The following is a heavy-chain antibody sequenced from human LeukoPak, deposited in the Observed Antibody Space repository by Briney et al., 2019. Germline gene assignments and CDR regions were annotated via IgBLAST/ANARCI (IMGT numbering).Heavy chain of an antibody. CDR2: ISYDGSNK. CDR3: ARGPYYYDSSSYPEYYYYGMDV. V-gene: IGHV3-30*03. D-gene: IGHD3-22*01. CDR1: GFTFSSYG. Sequence: GRTLRLSCAASGFTFSSYGMHWVRQAPGKGLEWVAVISYDGSNKYYADSVKGRFTISRDNSKNTLYLQMNSLRAEDTAVYYCARGPYYYDSSSYPEYYYYGMDVWGQGTTVTVSS. J-gene: IGHJ6*02.